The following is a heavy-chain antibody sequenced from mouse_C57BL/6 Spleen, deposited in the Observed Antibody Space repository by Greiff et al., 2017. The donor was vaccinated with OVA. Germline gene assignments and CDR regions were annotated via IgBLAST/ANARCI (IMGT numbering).Heavy chain of an antibody. CDR2: IYPGDGDT. CDR1: GYAFSSSW. Sequence: VQRVESGPELVKPGASVKISCKASGYAFSSSWMNWVKQRPGKGLEWIGRIYPGDGDTNYNGKFKGKATLTADKSSSTAYMQLSSLTSEDSAVYFCARLWDYDGDYWGQGTTLTVSS. D-gene: IGHD2-4*01. V-gene: IGHV1-82*01. J-gene: IGHJ2*01. CDR3: ARLWDYDGDY.